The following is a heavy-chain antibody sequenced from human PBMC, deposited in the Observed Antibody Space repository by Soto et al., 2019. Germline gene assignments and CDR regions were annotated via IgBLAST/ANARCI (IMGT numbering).Heavy chain of an antibody. D-gene: IGHD5-18*01. CDR2: IIPIFGTA. V-gene: IGHV1-69*13. CDR1: GGTFSGYA. CDR3: ARDGYSYGPFDY. Sequence: SVKVSCKASGGTFSGYAISWVRQAPGQGLEWMGGIIPIFGTANYAQKFQGRVTITADESTSTAYMELSSLRSEDTAVYYCARDGYSYGPFDYWGQGTLVTVSS. J-gene: IGHJ4*02.